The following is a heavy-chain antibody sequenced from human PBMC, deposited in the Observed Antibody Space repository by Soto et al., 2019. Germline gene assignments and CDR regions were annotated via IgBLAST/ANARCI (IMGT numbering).Heavy chain of an antibody. D-gene: IGHD6-6*01. CDR2: ISSSSSTI. Sequence: GGSLRLSCAASGFTFSSYSMNWVRQAPGKGLEWVSYISSSSSTIYYADSVKGRFTISRDNAKNSLYLQMNSLRDEDTAVYYCARGATKPYSSSSLWFDPWRQGTLVTVSS. J-gene: IGHJ5*02. CDR1: GFTFSSYS. CDR3: ARGATKPYSSSSLWFDP. V-gene: IGHV3-48*02.